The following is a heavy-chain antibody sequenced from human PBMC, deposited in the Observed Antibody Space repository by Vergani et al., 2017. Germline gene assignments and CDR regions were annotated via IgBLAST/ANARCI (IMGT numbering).Heavy chain of an antibody. V-gene: IGHV4-59*01. J-gene: IGHJ6*02. CDR3: ARGAHITMIVEETYYYYYGMDV. CDR1: GGSISSYY. CDR2: IYYSGST. D-gene: IGHD3-22*01. Sequence: QVQLQESGPGLVKPSETLSLTCTVSGGSISSYYWSWIRQPPGKGLEWIGYIYYSGSTNYNPSLKSRVTISVDTSKNQFSLKLSSVPAADTAVYYCARGAHITMIVEETYYYYYGMDVWGQGTTVTVSS.